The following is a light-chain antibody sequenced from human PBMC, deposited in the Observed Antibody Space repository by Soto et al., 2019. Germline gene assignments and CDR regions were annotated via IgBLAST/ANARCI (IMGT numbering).Light chain of an antibody. CDR3: SSYTSNSTLYV. J-gene: IGLJ1*01. CDR2: DVS. CDR1: ISDVGAYNY. V-gene: IGLV2-14*01. Sequence: QSVLTQPASVSGSPGQSITISCTGTISDVGAYNYVSWYQQHPGKAPKLMIYDVSNRPSGVSNRFSGSKSGNTASLTISGLQAEDEADYYCSSYTSNSTLYVFGTGTKVTVL.